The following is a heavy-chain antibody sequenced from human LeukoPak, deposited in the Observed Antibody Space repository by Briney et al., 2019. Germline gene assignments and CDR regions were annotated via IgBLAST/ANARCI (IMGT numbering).Heavy chain of an antibody. CDR1: GGTFSSYA. J-gene: IGHJ6*03. V-gene: IGHV1-69*05. CDR3: AREVGDCSSTGCYKGYMDV. CDR2: IIPIFGTA. Sequence: GASVKVSCKASGGTFSSYAISWVRQAPGQGLEWMGRIIPIFGTANYAQKFQGRVTITTDESTSTAYMELSSLRSEDTAVYYCAREVGDCSSTGCYKGYMDVWGKGTTVTVSS. D-gene: IGHD2-2*02.